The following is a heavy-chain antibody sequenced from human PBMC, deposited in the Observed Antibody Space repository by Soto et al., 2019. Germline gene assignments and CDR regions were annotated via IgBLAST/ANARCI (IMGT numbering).Heavy chain of an antibody. CDR1: GYTFTSYY. V-gene: IGHV1-46*01. Sequence: ASVKVSCKASGYTFTSYYIHWVRQAPGQGLEWMGIINPSGGSTTYAQKFQGRVTMTRDASTSTVYMELSSLRSEDTAVYYCARLGGPMIVVVIPTWGQGALVTVSS. D-gene: IGHD3-22*01. CDR2: INPSGGST. CDR3: ARLGGPMIVVVIPT. J-gene: IGHJ5*02.